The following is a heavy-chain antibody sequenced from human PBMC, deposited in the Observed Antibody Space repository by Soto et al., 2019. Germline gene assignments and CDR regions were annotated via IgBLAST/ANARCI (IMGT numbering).Heavy chain of an antibody. Sequence: LGESLKISCKASGYSFTSNWIAWVRQMPGKGLEWMGIIYPRDSDTRYSPSFQGQVTISADKSINTAYLQWSSLKASDTSMYYCARDYCSGNTCYEFDYWGQGTQVTVSS. CDR3: ARDYCSGNTCYEFDY. J-gene: IGHJ4*02. CDR1: GYSFTSNW. D-gene: IGHD2-15*01. CDR2: IYPRDSDT. V-gene: IGHV5-51*01.